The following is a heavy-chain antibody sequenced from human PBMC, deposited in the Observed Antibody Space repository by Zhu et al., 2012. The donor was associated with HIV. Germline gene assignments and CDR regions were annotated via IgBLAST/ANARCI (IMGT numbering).Heavy chain of an antibody. D-gene: IGHD3-10*01. V-gene: IGHV4-34*01. CDR1: GGSFSGYY. CDR2: VYLGGST. J-gene: IGHJ4*02. CDR3: ARGGRWVRRRLLDY. Sequence: QVQLQQWGAGLLKPSETLSLTCAVYGGSFSGYYWSWIRQPPGKGLEWLGEVYLGGSTNHNPSLKSRVTISVDTSKNQFSLKLNSVTAADTAVYYCARGGRWVRRRLLDYWGQGTWSPSPQ.